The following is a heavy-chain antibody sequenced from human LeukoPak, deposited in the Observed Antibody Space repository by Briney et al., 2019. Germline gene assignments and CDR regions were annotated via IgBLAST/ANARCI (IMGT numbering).Heavy chain of an antibody. CDR2: IKQDGSEK. CDR3: ARVVRRIAAVATGENWFDP. V-gene: IGHV3-7*03. CDR1: GFTFSNYW. D-gene: IGHD6-13*01. J-gene: IGHJ5*02. Sequence: GESLRLSCAASGFTFSNYWMSWVRQAPGKGLEWVANIKQDGSEKSYVDSVKGRFSISRDNTKNSVFLRMNSLRVEDTAVYYCARVVRRIAAVATGENWFDPWGQGTLVTVSS.